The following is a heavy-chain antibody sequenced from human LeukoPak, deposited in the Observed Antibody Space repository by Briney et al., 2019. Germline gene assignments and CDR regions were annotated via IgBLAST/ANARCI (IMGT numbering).Heavy chain of an antibody. CDR3: ARDKWVKVGNSWRQDGMDV. CDR2: MYYSGST. J-gene: IGHJ6*02. D-gene: IGHD6-13*01. CDR1: GGSISSDDYY. Sequence: SQTLSLTCTVSGGSISSDDYYWNWIRQPPGKGLEWIGYMYYSGSTYYNPSLKTRVVISKDKSKKQISLNLSSVTTADTAVYYCARDKWVKVGNSWRQDGMDVWGQGTTVTVSS. V-gene: IGHV4-30-4*01.